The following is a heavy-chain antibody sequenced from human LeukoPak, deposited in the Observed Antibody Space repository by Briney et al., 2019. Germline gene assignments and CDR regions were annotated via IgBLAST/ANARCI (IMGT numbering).Heavy chain of an antibody. J-gene: IGHJ4*02. CDR3: ARALGVTIFGVVRSGFDY. D-gene: IGHD3-3*01. Sequence: ASVKVSCKASGYTFTGYYMHWVRQAPGQGLEWMGWIKPNSGGTNYAQKFQGRVTMTRDTSISTAYMELSRLRSDDTAVYYCARALGVTIFGVVRSGFDYWGQGTLVTVSS. CDR1: GYTFTGYY. CDR2: IKPNSGGT. V-gene: IGHV1-2*02.